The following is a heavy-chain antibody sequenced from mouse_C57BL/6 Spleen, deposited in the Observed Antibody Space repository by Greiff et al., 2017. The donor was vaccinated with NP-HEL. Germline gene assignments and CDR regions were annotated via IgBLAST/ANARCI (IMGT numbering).Heavy chain of an antibody. CDR2: IYPGDGDT. CDR1: GYAFSSYW. CDR3: ARGKDYDGYHYAMDY. V-gene: IGHV1-80*01. J-gene: IGHJ4*01. D-gene: IGHD2-3*01. Sequence: VQRVESGAELVKPGASVKISCKASGYAFSSYWMNWVKQRPGKGLEWIGQIYPGDGDTNYNGKFKGKATLTADKSSSTAYMQLSSLTSEDSAVYFCARGKDYDGYHYAMDYWGQGTSVTVSS.